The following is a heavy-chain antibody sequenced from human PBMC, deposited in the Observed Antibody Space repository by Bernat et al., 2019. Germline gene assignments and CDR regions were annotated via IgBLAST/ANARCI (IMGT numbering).Heavy chain of an antibody. CDR2: ISYDGSNK. V-gene: IGHV3-30*18. CDR3: AKDRVGAEGGVYYYYGMDV. D-gene: IGHD1-26*01. J-gene: IGHJ6*02. Sequence: QVQLVESGGGVVQPGRSLRLSCAASGFTFSSYGMHWVRQAPGKGLAWVAVISYDGSNKYYADSVKGRFTISRDNSKNTLYLQMNSLRAEDTAVYYCAKDRVGAEGGVYYYYGMDVWGQGTTVTVSS. CDR1: GFTFSSYG.